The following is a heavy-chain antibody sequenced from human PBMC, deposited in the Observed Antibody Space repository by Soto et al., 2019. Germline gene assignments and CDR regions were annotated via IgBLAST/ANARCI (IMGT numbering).Heavy chain of an antibody. CDR1: GFTFSSFW. CDR3: ARNWGYYYDSSDYSAFDI. CDR2: IKQDGSEK. V-gene: IGHV3-7*01. Sequence: EVQLVESGGGLVQPGGSLRLSCAASGFTFSSFWMTWVRQAPGKGLVWVANIKQDGSEKSYVDSVKGRFTISRDNAKNSXXLQMNSLRAEDTAVYYCARNWGYYYDSSDYSAFDIWGQGTMVTVSS. D-gene: IGHD3-22*01. J-gene: IGHJ3*02.